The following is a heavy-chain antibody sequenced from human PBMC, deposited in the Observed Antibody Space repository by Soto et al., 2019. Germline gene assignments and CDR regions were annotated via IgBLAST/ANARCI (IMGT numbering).Heavy chain of an antibody. CDR1: GGSISSRY. CDR2: IYNGEST. J-gene: IGHJ4*02. Sequence: SETLSLTCTASGGSISSRYWNWIRQPPGKGLEWIGHIYNGESTNYNPSLKSRVTISVDTSKNQFSLKLNSMTAADTAVYYCARTRPGLYFDYWGQGTLVTVSS. CDR3: ARTRPGLYFDY. V-gene: IGHV4-4*09.